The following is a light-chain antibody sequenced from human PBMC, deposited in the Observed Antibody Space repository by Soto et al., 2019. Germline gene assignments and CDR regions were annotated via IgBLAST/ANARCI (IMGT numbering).Light chain of an antibody. J-gene: IGLJ1*01. Sequence: QAVVTQEPSLTVSPGGTVTLTCGSSTGAVTNGHYPYWFQQKPGQAPRTLIYDTTNRHSWTPARFSGSLLGGKAALTLSGAQPEDEAEYYCLLSYNGHYVFGPGIKVTVL. CDR1: TGAVTNGHY. CDR2: DTT. V-gene: IGLV7-46*01. CDR3: LLSYNGHYV.